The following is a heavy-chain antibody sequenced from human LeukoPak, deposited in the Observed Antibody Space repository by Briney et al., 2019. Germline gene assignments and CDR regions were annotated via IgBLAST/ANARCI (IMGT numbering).Heavy chain of an antibody. J-gene: IGHJ5*02. V-gene: IGHV1-46*01. Sequence: ASVKVSCKASGYTFTSYYMHWVRQAPGQGLGWMGIINPSGGSTSYAQKFQGRVTITRNTSISTAYMELSSLRSEDTAVYYCARSLVVGATYPYHWGQGTLVTVSS. D-gene: IGHD1-26*01. CDR1: GYTFTSYY. CDR3: ARSLVVGATYPYH. CDR2: INPSGGST.